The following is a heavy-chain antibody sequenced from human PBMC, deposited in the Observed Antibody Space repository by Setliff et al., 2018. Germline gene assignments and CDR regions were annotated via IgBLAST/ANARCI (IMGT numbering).Heavy chain of an antibody. CDR1: GYSISSGYY. CDR2: IYHSGST. D-gene: IGHD2-2*01. V-gene: IGHV4-38-2*01. CDR3: ARRVTAAGGSFFYGWFDP. J-gene: IGHJ5*02. Sequence: SETLSLTCAVSGYSISSGYYWGWIRQPPGKGLEWIGSIYHSGSTYYNPSLKSRVTISVDTSKNQFSLKLSSVTAADTAVYYCARRVTAAGGSFFYGWFDPWGQGTRVTVSS.